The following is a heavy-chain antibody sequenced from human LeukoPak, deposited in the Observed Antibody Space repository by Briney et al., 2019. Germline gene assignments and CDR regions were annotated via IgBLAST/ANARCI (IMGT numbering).Heavy chain of an antibody. J-gene: IGHJ4*02. CDR1: GYTFTGYY. CDR2: INPNSGGT. CDR3: ARGLGYCSGGSCY. V-gene: IGHV1-2*06. D-gene: IGHD2-15*01. Sequence: GASVQVSCKASGYTFTGYYMHWVRQAPGQGLEWMGRINPNSGGTNYAQKFQGRVTMTRDTSISTAYMELSRLRSDDTAVYYYARGLGYCSGGSCYWGQGTLVTVSS.